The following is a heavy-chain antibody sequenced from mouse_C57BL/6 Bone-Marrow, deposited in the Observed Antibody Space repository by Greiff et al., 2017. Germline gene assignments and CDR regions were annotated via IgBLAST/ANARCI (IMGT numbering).Heavy chain of an antibody. Sequence: EVQVVASGGGLVKPGGSLKLSCAASGFTFSDYGMPWARQAPETGLAWVAYISSGSSTIYYADTVKGRFTISRDNAKNTLFLQMTRLRAEDTAMYYCAITTVVATDSMDYWGQGTSVTVSS. J-gene: IGHJ4*01. CDR2: ISSGSSTI. CDR1: GFTFSDYG. CDR3: AITTVVATDSMDY. V-gene: IGHV5-17*01. D-gene: IGHD1-1*01.